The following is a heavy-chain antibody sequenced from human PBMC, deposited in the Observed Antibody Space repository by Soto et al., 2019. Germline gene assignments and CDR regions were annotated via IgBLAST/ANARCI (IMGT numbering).Heavy chain of an antibody. V-gene: IGHV1-69*12. CDR1: GGTFSSYA. D-gene: IGHD3-22*01. J-gene: IGHJ6*02. CDR2: IIPIFGTA. Sequence: QVQLVQSGAEVKKPGSSVKVSCKASGGTFSSYAISWVRQARGQGLEWMGGIIPIFGTANYAQKFQGRVTITADESSSTAYMELSSLRSEDTAVYYCARGRYYDSSGYYQGYYYYYGMDVWGQGTTVTVSS. CDR3: ARGRYYDSSGYYQGYYYYYGMDV.